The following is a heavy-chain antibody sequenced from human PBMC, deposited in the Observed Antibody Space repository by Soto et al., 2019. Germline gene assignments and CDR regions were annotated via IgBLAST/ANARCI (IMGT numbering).Heavy chain of an antibody. CDR2: INHSGST. CDR3: ARLPQGWGIFSVFDY. CDR1: GLPSSGYY. Sequence: SETLSLPCAVYGLPSSGYYWLWVRQPPGKGLEWIGEINHSGSTNYNPSLKSRVTISVDTSKNQFSLKLSSVTAADTAVYYCARLPQGWGIFSVFDYWGQGTLVTVSS. D-gene: IGHD3-3*02. J-gene: IGHJ4*02. V-gene: IGHV4-34*01.